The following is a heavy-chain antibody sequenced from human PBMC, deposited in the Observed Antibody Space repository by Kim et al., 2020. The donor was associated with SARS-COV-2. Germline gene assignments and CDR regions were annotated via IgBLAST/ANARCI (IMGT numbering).Heavy chain of an antibody. Sequence: GGSLRLSCAASGFTFSSYSMNWVRQAPGKGLEWVSYIGSRSSSIYYADSVKGRFTISRDNAKNSLYLQMNSLRDEDTAVYYCARDDSWSFDYWGHGILVTVSS. CDR3: ARDDSWSFDY. CDR2: IGSRSSSI. V-gene: IGHV3-48*02. J-gene: IGHJ4*01. CDR1: GFTFSSYS. D-gene: IGHD3-3*01.